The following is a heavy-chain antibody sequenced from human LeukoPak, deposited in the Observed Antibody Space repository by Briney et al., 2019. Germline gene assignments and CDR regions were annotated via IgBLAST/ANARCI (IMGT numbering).Heavy chain of an antibody. V-gene: IGHV3-30*02. CDR3: AKVPERRDGYKISPPFDY. CDR1: GFTFSDYG. J-gene: IGHJ4*02. CDR2: IRYDGYEK. D-gene: IGHD5-24*01. Sequence: PGGSLRLSCASSGFTFSDYGMHWVRQAPGKGLEWVAFIRYDGYEKYYADSVKGRFTISRDNSKNTLYVQMNSLRAEDTAVYYCAKVPERRDGYKISPPFDYWGQGTLVTVSS.